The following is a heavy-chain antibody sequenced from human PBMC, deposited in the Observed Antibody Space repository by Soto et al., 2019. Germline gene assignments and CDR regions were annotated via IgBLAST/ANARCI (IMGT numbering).Heavy chain of an antibody. D-gene: IGHD6-19*01. Sequence: SETLSLTCTVSGGSVSSGSYYWNWVRQPPGEGLQWIGYTHHSGSTNYNPSLQSRVTISVDTSKNQFSLRLSSVTAADTAVYYCARETITVAPRSYFDYWGQGNMVAVSS. CDR1: GGSVSSGSYY. CDR3: ARETITVAPRSYFDY. CDR2: THHSGST. V-gene: IGHV4-61*01. J-gene: IGHJ4*02.